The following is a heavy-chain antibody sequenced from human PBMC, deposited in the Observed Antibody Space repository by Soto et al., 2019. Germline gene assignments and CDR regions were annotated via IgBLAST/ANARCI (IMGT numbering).Heavy chain of an antibody. CDR3: ARRYGGTFDY. Sequence: SETLSLTCTVSGGSISRSSYYWGWIRQPPGKGLEWIGSIYYSGSTYYNPSLKSRVTISVDTSKNQFSLKLSSVTAADTAVYYCARRYGGTFDYWGQGTTVTVPQ. D-gene: IGHD2-15*01. CDR1: GGSISRSSYY. V-gene: IGHV4-39*01. J-gene: IGHJ4*03. CDR2: IYYSGST.